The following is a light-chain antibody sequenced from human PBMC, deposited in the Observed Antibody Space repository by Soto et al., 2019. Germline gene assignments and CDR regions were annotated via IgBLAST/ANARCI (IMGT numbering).Light chain of an antibody. V-gene: IGKV3-20*01. CDR2: GAS. J-gene: IGKJ1*01. Sequence: EIVLTPSPGTQSLSPGERATLSCRASQSVRSSYLAWYQQKPGQAPRLLIYGASTRATGSPDRFRGGGSGTDFTLTISRLEPEDFAVDFCHLYGDSPQTFGHGGKADI. CDR1: QSVRSSY. CDR3: HLYGDSPQT.